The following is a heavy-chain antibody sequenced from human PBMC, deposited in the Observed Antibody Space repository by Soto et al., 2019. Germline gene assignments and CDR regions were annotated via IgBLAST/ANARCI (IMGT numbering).Heavy chain of an antibody. CDR3: ARARDYYGSGSYYNY. D-gene: IGHD3-10*01. CDR1: GGSISSGDYY. J-gene: IGHJ4*02. CDR2: IYYSGST. Sequence: SETLSLTCTVSGGSISSGDYYWSWIRQPPGKGLEWIGYIYYSGSTYYNPSLKSRVTISVDTSKNQFSLKLSSVTAADTAVYYCARARDYYGSGSYYNYWGQGTLVTSPQ. V-gene: IGHV4-30-4*01.